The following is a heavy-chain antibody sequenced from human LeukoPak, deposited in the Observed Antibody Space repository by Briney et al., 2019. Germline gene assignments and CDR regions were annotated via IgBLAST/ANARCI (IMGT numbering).Heavy chain of an antibody. CDR2: INQGGGDT. Sequence: GGSLRLSCAASGFTFRTCWMSWVRQAPGKGLEWVASINQGGGDTYYVESVKGRFTISRDNAMDSFFLQMNNLRVEDTAVYYCARLLGDRTIYDYWGQGTLVTVSS. CDR3: ARLLGDRTIYDY. D-gene: IGHD2-21*01. CDR1: GFTFRTCW. J-gene: IGHJ4*02. V-gene: IGHV3-7*01.